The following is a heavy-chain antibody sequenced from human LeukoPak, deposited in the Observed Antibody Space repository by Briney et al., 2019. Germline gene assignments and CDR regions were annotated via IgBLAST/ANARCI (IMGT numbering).Heavy chain of an antibody. Sequence: PGGSLRLSCAASGFTFSNYAMTWVRQAPGKGLEWVSGISGSGGSTYYADSVKGRFTISRDNSKNTLYLQMNSLRAEDTAIYYCSKGEAERTVVVTPIRSYYYGMDVWGQGTTVTVSS. CDR2: ISGSGGST. J-gene: IGHJ6*02. CDR3: SKGEAERTVVVTPIRSYYYGMDV. D-gene: IGHD2-21*02. CDR1: GFTFSNYA. V-gene: IGHV3-23*01.